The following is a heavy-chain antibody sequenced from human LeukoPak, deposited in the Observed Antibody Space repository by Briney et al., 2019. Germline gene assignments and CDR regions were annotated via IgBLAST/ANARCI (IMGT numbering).Heavy chain of an antibody. Sequence: PGGSLRLSCAASGFTFSDYYMSWIRQAPRKGLEWVSYISSSGSTIYYADSVKGRFTISRDNAKNSLYLQMNSLRAEDTAVYYCARGHKLSYYYGSGSYFDYWGQGTLVTVSS. CDR3: ARGHKLSYYYGSGSYFDY. CDR2: ISSSGSTI. D-gene: IGHD3-10*01. J-gene: IGHJ4*02. V-gene: IGHV3-11*04. CDR1: GFTFSDYY.